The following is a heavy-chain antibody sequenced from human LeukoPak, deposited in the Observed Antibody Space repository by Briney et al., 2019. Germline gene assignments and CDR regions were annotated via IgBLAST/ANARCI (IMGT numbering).Heavy chain of an antibody. V-gene: IGHV3-53*01. D-gene: IGHD3-3*01. Sequence: GGCLRLSCAASGFTVSSNYMSWVRLAPGEGLECVSVIYTGGNTYYADSVKGRFINSRDTSKNTLYLKMKSLRAEDTAVYYRARGGVVTRFFDFWGQGALVTVSS. J-gene: IGHJ4*02. CDR1: GFTVSSNY. CDR2: IYTGGNT. CDR3: ARGGVVTRFFDF.